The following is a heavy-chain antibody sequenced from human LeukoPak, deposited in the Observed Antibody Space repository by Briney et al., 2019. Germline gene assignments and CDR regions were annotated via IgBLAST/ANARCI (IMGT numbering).Heavy chain of an antibody. J-gene: IGHJ5*02. CDR3: AREIRVSPVPLERRPRTGNWFDP. CDR1: GGSFSGYY. V-gene: IGHV4-34*01. CDR2: INHSGST. D-gene: IGHD1-1*01. Sequence: TSETLSLTCAVYGGSFSGYYWSWIRQPPGKGLEWIGEINHSGSTNYNPSLKSRVTISVDTSKNQFSLKLSSVTAADTAVYYCAREIRVSPVPLERRPRTGNWFDPWGQGNLVTVSS.